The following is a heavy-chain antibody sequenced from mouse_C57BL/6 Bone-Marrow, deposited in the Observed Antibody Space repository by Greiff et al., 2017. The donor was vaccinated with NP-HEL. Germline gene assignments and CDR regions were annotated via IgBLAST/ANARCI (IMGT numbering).Heavy chain of an antibody. D-gene: IGHD2-4*01. CDR1: GFSLTSYG. CDR2: IWSDGST. V-gene: IGHV2-6-1*01. CDR3: ARQRGIYYDYDFYAMDY. Sequence: VQLKESGPGLVAPSQSLSITCTVSGFSLTSYGVHWVRQPPGKGLEWLVVIWSDGSTTYNSALKSRLSISKDNSKSQVFLKMNSLQTDDTAMYYCARQRGIYYDYDFYAMDYWGQGTSVTVSS. J-gene: IGHJ4*01.